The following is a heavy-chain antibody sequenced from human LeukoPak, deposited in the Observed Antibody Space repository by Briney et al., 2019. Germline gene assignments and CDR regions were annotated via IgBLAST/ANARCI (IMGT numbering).Heavy chain of an antibody. D-gene: IGHD6-6*01. CDR2: ISSSGRTI. CDR3: AGARAARPAGVRY. V-gene: IGHV3-11*04. J-gene: IGHJ4*02. Sequence: GGSLRLSRAASGFTFSDYYLSWIRQAPGKGLGWVSYISSSGRTIHYAASVKGRFTIPRDNAKYSLYLQMNSLRAEDTSVYDWAGARAARPAGVRYWGQGTLVTVSS. CDR1: GFTFSDYY.